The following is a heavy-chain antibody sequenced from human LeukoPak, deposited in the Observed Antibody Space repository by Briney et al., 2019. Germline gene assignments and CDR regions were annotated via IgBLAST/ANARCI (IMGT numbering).Heavy chain of an antibody. CDR1: GFTFSSYS. J-gene: IGHJ4*02. CDR3: ARDEDDSSGYFRGSDY. CDR2: ISSSSSYI. Sequence: PGGSLRLSCAASGFTFSSYSMNWVRQAPRKGLEWVSSISSSSSYIYYTDSVKGRCTISRDNVKNSLYLQMNSLRAEDTVVYYCARDEDDSSGYFRGSDYWGQGTLVTVSS. D-gene: IGHD3-22*01. V-gene: IGHV3-21*01.